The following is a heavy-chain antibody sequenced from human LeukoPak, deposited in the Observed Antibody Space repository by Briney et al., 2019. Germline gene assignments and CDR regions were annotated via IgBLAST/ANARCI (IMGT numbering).Heavy chain of an antibody. D-gene: IGHD2-21*02. CDR3: ARHQVTTSGFDI. CDR1: GGSISSYY. V-gene: IGHV4-59*08. J-gene: IGHJ3*02. CDR2: IYYSGST. Sequence: SETLSLTCTVSGGSISSYYWSWIRQPPGKGLEWIGYIYYSGSTKYNPSVKSRVTISVDTSKNHVSLKLSSVTAADTAVYYCARHQVTTSGFDIWGQGTLVTVSS.